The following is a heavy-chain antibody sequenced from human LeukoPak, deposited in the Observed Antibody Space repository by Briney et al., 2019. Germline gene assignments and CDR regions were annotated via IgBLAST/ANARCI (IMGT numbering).Heavy chain of an antibody. J-gene: IGHJ3*01. CDR3: AIGRVWAAFDV. D-gene: IGHD6-6*01. CDR2: IYYSGST. Sequence: ETLSLTCTVSGGSISNYYWSWIRRPPGKGLEWIGYIYYSGSTLYNSSLKSRVTISVDMSKNQFSLKLSSVTDADTAVYHCAIGRVWAAFDVWGQGTMVTVSS. CDR1: GGSISNYY. V-gene: IGHV4-59*01.